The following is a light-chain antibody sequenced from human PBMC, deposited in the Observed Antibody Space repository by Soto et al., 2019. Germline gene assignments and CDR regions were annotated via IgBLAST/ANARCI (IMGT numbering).Light chain of an antibody. CDR2: QTS. CDR3: HQRQSWPRT. J-gene: IGKJ1*01. Sequence: EVVLTQSPATLSSFPCDIVTLSCRANQYINTRLAWYQHRPGQAPRLLIYQTSLRAAGIPARFSASGSGTDFTLTISDVQPEDFALYYCHQRQSWPRTFGQGTKVDI. V-gene: IGKV3-11*01. CDR1: QYINTR.